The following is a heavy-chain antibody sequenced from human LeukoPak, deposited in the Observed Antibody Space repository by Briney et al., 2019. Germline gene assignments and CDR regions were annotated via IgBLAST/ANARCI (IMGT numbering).Heavy chain of an antibody. V-gene: IGHV1-18*01. J-gene: IGHJ4*02. Sequence: ASVKVSCKASGYTFTSYGISWVRQAPGQGLEWMGWISAYNGSTNYAQKLQGRVTMTTETSTSTAYMELRSLRSDDTAAYYCASSRVARSKLDYCAQVTLVNVYS. CDR3: ASSRVARSKLDY. CDR2: ISAYNGST. D-gene: IGHD6-6*01. CDR1: GYTFTSYG.